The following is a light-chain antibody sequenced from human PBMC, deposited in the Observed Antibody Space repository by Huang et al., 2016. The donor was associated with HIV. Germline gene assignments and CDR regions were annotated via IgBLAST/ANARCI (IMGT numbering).Light chain of an antibody. CDR1: QSLLHRDGKTY. CDR3: MEGIHTRHT. CDR2: EVS. J-gene: IGKJ2*01. V-gene: IGKV2-29*02. Sequence: DLVMTQTPLSVSVTPGQPASISCKSSQSLLHRDGKTYLSWYLQKPGQSPQLLIYEVSSRFSGGTDRFSGSGSGTDFTLKISRVEAEDVGIYYCMEGIHTRHTFGQGTKLEI.